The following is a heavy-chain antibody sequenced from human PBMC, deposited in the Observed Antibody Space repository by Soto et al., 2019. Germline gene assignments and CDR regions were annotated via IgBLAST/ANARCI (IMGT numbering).Heavy chain of an antibody. J-gene: IGHJ6*02. CDR2: IYPGDSDT. CDR3: ATQNVPYSSYPYYYYGMDV. V-gene: IGHV5-51*01. CDR1: GYSFTSYW. D-gene: IGHD6-6*01. Sequence: GESLNISCQGSGYSFTSYWIGWVRQMPGKGLERMGIIYPGDSDTRYSPSFQGQVTISADKSISTAYLPWSSLKASDTAMYYCATQNVPYSSYPYYYYGMDVWVQGTTVTVSS.